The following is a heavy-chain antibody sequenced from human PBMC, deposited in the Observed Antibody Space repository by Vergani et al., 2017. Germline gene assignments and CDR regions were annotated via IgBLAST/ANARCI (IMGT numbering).Heavy chain of an antibody. CDR3: GRVADFYGLRSRLLDL. J-gene: IGHJ5*02. CDR2: MYHSGST. Sequence: QVRLQESGPGLVKPSETLSLTCSVSGRSMSGYYWSWIRQPPGKELEWIGYMYHSGSTNYNPSLETRVTISGDTSKNQFSLKLNSVTAADTAVYYCGRVADFYGLRSRLLDLWGQGTLVTVSS. V-gene: IGHV4-59*01. D-gene: IGHD3-10*01. CDR1: GRSMSGYY.